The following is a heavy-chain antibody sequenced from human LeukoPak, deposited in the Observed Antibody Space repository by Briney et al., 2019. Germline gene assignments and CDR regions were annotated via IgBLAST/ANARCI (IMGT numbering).Heavy chain of an antibody. CDR3: ARGLPNYYDSSGYYQQTYYYYYMDV. V-gene: IGHV1-2*02. CDR1: GYTFTGYY. Sequence: ASVKVSCKASGYTFTGYYMHWVRQAPGQGLEWMGWINPNSGGTNYAQKFQGRVTMTRDTSISTAYMELSSLRSEDTAVYYCARGLPNYYDSSGYYQQTYYYYYMDVWGKGTTVTVSS. J-gene: IGHJ6*03. D-gene: IGHD3-22*01. CDR2: INPNSGGT.